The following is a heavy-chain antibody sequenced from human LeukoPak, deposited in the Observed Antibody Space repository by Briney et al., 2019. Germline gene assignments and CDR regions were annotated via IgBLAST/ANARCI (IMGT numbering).Heavy chain of an antibody. D-gene: IGHD3-22*01. CDR2: ISYDGSNK. CDR1: GFTFSSYG. CDR3: AKLPSTDVNYYDSGGNFDY. V-gene: IGHV3-30*18. Sequence: GRSLRLSCAASGFTFSSYGMHWVRQAPGKGLEWVAVISYDGSNKYYADSVKGRFTISRDNSKNTLYLQMNSLRAEDTAVYYCAKLPSTDVNYYDSGGNFDYWGQGTLVTVSS. J-gene: IGHJ4*02.